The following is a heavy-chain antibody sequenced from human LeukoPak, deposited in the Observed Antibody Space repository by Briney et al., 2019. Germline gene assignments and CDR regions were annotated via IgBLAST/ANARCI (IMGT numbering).Heavy chain of an antibody. CDR1: GYTLPSYD. J-gene: IGHJ6*03. CDR3: ARSAVGFWSGYLYYYMDV. V-gene: IGHV1-8*01. CDR2: MNPNSGNT. D-gene: IGHD3-3*01. Sequence: ASVKVSCKASGYTLPSYDIKWGRQATGQGAEGMGWMNPNSGNTGYAQKFQGRVTMTRNTSISTAYMELSNLRSEDTAVYYCARSAVGFWSGYLYYYMDVWGKGTTVTVSS.